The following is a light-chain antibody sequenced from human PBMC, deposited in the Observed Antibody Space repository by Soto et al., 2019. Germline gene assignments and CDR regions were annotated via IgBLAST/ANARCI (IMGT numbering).Light chain of an antibody. CDR1: QSVRNN. V-gene: IGKV3-15*01. CDR3: QQYNNWWT. Sequence: ETVMTQSPGTLSVSPGERATLSCRASQSVRNNLAWYQQKPGQAPRLLIYGASTRATGIPARFSGSGSGTEFTLTISGLQSEDFAVYYCQQYNNWWTFGQGTKVEIK. CDR2: GAS. J-gene: IGKJ1*01.